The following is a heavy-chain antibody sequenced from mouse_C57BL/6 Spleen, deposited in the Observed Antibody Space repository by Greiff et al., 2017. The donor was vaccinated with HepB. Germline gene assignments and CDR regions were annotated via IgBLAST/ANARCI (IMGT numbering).Heavy chain of an antibody. CDR2: ISSGGSYT. CDR3: ASGGSTAVVEYYFDC. CDR1: GFTFSSYG. Sequence: EVKLQQSGGDLVKPGASLKLSCAASGFTFSSYGMSWVRQTPDKRLEWVATISSGGSYTYYPDSVKGRFTISRDNAKTTRYLQMSSLKSEDTAMYYYASGGSTAVVEYYFDCWGQGTTLTVSS. V-gene: IGHV5-6*01. J-gene: IGHJ2*01. D-gene: IGHD1-1*01.